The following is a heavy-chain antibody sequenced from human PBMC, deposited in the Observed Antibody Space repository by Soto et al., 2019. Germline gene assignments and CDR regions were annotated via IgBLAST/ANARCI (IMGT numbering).Heavy chain of an antibody. D-gene: IGHD3-10*01. J-gene: IGHJ6*02. V-gene: IGHV3-33*01. CDR2: IWYDGSNQ. Sequence: QVQLVESGGGVVQPGRSLRLSCAASGFTFSSYAMHWVRQAPGKGLEWVALIWYDGSNQYYADSVKGRFTISRDNSKNTLDLQMNSLRAEDTAVYYCARDSSDHSFGSGSYPSYGMDVWGQGTTVTVSS. CDR3: ARDSSDHSFGSGSYPSYGMDV. CDR1: GFTFSSYA.